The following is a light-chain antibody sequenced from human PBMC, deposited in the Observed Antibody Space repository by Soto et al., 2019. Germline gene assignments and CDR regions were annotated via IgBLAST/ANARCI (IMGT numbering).Light chain of an antibody. CDR3: QQYDSYSLT. V-gene: IGKV1-5*01. Sequence: DIQMTQSPSTLSASVGDSVTITCRASQKIYSWLAWYQQKPGKAPKLLIYDASSLESGVPSRSSGSGYGTELTLTISSLQPDDFETYYCQQYDSYSLTFGQGTKVDIK. CDR2: DAS. CDR1: QKIYSW. J-gene: IGKJ1*01.